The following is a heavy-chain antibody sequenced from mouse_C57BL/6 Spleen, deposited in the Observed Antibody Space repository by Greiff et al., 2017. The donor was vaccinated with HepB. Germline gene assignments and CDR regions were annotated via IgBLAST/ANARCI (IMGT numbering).Heavy chain of an antibody. D-gene: IGHD3-2*02. V-gene: IGHV5-4*03. Sequence: VKVVESGGGLVKPGGSLKLSCAASGFTFSSYAMSWVRQTPEKRLEWVATISDGGSYTYYPDNVKGRFTISRDNAKNNLYLQMSHLKSEDTAMYYCARDSSGYGAMDYWGQGTSVTVSS. CDR1: GFTFSSYA. J-gene: IGHJ4*01. CDR2: ISDGGSYT. CDR3: ARDSSGYGAMDY.